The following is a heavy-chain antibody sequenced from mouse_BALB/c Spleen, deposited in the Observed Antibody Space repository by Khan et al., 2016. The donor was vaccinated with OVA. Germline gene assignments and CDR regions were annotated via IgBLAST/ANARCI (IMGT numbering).Heavy chain of an antibody. D-gene: IGHD2-14*01. J-gene: IGHJ3*01. CDR2: IIPSNGAT. Sequence: VQLQQSGPEVVKPGASVKISCKTSGYTFTEYTMHWVKQSHGKSLEWVGGIIPSNGATKYNQKFKGKATLNVDKSSTPAYMELRSLTSEDSAFYYCARDGADYRYSWFAYWGHGTLVTVSA. CDR3: ARDGADYRYSWFAY. V-gene: IGHV1-18*01. CDR1: GYTFTEYT.